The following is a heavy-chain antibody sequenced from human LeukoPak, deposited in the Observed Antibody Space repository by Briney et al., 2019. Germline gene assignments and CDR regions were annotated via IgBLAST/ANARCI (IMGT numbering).Heavy chain of an antibody. Sequence: SETLSLTCTVSGGSISNYYWSWIRQPPGKGLEWIGYIYYRGGTNYNPPCKSRVNISVDTSKKQLSLKVTSVTAADTAVYYCARHAMATGNQHFDHWGQGTLVTVSS. CDR2: IYYRGGT. CDR3: ARHAMATGNQHFDH. V-gene: IGHV4-59*08. CDR1: GGSISNYY. J-gene: IGHJ4*02. D-gene: IGHD5-24*01.